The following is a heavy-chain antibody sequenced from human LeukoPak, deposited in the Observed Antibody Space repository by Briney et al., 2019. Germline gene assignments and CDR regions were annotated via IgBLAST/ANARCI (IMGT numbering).Heavy chain of an antibody. J-gene: IGHJ3*02. CDR3: ARSDDSSGYSAFDI. D-gene: IGHD3-22*01. V-gene: IGHV4-59*08. CDR2: IYYSGST. CDR1: GGSVSSYY. Sequence: SETLSLTCTVSGGSVSSYYWSWIRQPPGKGLEWIGRIYYSGSTYYNPSLKSRVTISVDTSKNQFSLKLYSVTAADTAVYYCARSDDSSGYSAFDIWGQGTMVTVSS.